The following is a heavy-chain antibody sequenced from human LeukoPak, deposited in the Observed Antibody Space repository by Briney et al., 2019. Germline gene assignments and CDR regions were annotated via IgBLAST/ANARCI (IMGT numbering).Heavy chain of an antibody. CDR2: ISGDGGST. Sequence: GGSLRLSCAASGFTFDDYAMHWDRQAPGKGLEWVSLISGDGGSTYYADSVKGRFTISRDNSKNSLYLQMNSLRTEDTALYYCAVGLMVIDYWGQGTLVTVSS. CDR1: GFTFDDYA. V-gene: IGHV3-43*02. D-gene: IGHD3-10*01. J-gene: IGHJ4*02. CDR3: AVGLMVIDY.